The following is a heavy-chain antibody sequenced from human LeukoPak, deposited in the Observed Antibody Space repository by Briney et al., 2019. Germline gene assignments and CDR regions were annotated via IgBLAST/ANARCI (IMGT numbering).Heavy chain of an antibody. CDR2: IYYSGST. CDR1: GGSISSSGYY. CDR3: ARHRGYSYGSASDY. V-gene: IGHV4-39*01. Sequence: SETLSLTCTVSGGSISSSGYYWGWIRQPPGKGLEWIGTIYYSGSTYYNPSLKSRVTISVDTSKNQFSLKLSSVTAADTAVYYCARHRGYSYGSASDYWGQGTLVTVSS. D-gene: IGHD5-18*01. J-gene: IGHJ4*02.